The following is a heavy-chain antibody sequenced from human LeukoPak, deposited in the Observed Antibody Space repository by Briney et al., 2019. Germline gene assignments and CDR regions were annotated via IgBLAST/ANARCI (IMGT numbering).Heavy chain of an antibody. CDR3: SLANRGYSYGFDY. V-gene: IGHV3-71*01. CDR1: GFTFSNAW. D-gene: IGHD5-18*01. J-gene: IGHJ4*02. CDR2: IRNRVYGGTT. Sequence: GGSLRLSCAASGFTFSNAWMSWVRQAPGRGLEWVGFIRNRVYGGTTEYAASVKGRFTISRDDSKNIAYLQMNSLKPEDTGVYYCSLANRGYSYGFDYWGQGTLVTVSS.